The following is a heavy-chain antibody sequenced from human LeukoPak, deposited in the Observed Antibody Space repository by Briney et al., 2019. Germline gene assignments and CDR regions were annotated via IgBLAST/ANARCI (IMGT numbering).Heavy chain of an antibody. CDR2: IYHSGST. CDR1: GGSIRSRNW. D-gene: IGHD5-12*01. V-gene: IGHV4-4*02. CDR3: ARDMGYSGYDGDDY. Sequence: PSETLSLTCAVSGGSIRSRNWWSWVRQPPGKGLEWIGEIYHSGSTNYNPSLKSRVTISIDKSKNQFSLKLSSVTAADTAVYYCARDMGYSGYDGDDYWGQGTLVTVSS. J-gene: IGHJ4*02.